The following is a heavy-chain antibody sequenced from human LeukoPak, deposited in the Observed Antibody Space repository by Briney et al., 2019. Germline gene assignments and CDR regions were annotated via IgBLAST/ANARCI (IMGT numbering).Heavy chain of an antibody. CDR1: GFTFSSYE. D-gene: IGHD2-8*01. V-gene: IGHV3-48*03. J-gene: IGHJ4*02. CDR3: ARPIVLMVYAILD. Sequence: TGASLRLSCAASGFTFSSYEMNWVRQAPGKGLEWVSYISSSGSTIYYADSVKGRFTISRDNAKNSLYLQMNSLRAEDTAVYYCARPIVLMVYAILDWGQGTLVTVSS. CDR2: ISSSGSTI.